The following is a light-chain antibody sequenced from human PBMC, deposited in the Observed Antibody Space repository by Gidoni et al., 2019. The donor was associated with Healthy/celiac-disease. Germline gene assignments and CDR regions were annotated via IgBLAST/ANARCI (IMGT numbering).Light chain of an antibody. Sequence: EIVLTQSPATLSLSPGERATLYCRASQSVSSYLAWYQQKPGQAPRLLIYDASNRATGIPARFSGSGSGTDFTLTISSLEPEDFAVYYCQQRSNWPPSHTFGGGTKVEIK. CDR2: DAS. CDR1: QSVSSY. V-gene: IGKV3-11*01. J-gene: IGKJ4*01. CDR3: QQRSNWPPSHT.